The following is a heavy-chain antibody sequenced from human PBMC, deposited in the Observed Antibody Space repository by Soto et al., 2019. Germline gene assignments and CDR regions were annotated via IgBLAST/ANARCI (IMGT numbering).Heavy chain of an antibody. D-gene: IGHD2-15*01. CDR2: GIPIFGTA. Sequence: QVQLVQSGAEVKKPGSSVKVSCKASGGTFSSYAISWVRQAPGQGLEWMGGGIPIFGTANYAQKFQGRVTITADESTSTAYMELSSLRSEDTAVYYCARESRYCSGVSCYFLPGIDYWGQGPLVTVSS. CDR3: ARESRYCSGVSCYFLPGIDY. CDR1: GGTFSSYA. V-gene: IGHV1-69*12. J-gene: IGHJ4*02.